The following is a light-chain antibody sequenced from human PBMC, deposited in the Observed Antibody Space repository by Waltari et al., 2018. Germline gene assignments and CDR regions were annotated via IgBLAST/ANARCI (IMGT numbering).Light chain of an antibody. V-gene: IGLV2-14*01. CDR3: SSYTTSSAPGV. CDR2: EVS. Sequence: QSALTQPASVSGSPGQSITISCSGTDSDVGAYDFVSWYQQHPGKAPHLIIYEVSNRTSGISNRFSASNSGNTASRTISGLQAEDEADYYCSSYTTSSAPGVFGTGTRVTVL. J-gene: IGLJ1*01. CDR1: DSDVGAYDF.